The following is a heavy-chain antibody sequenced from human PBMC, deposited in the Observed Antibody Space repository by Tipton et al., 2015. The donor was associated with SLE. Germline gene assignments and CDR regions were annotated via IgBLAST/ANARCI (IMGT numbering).Heavy chain of an antibody. CDR2: IRSKANSYAT. V-gene: IGHV3-73*01. CDR3: TRQVGNYYDSSGADAFDI. J-gene: IGHJ3*02. D-gene: IGHD3-22*01. Sequence: SLRLSCAASGFTFSGSAMHWVRQASGKGLGWVGRIRSKANSYATAYAASVKGRFTISRDDSKNTAYLQMNSLKTEDTAVYYCTRQVGNYYDSSGADAFDIWGQGTMVTVSS. CDR1: GFTFSGSA.